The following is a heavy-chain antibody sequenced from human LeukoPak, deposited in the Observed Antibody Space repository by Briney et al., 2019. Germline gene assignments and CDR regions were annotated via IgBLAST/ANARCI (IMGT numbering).Heavy chain of an antibody. V-gene: IGHV1-18*01. CDR3: ARSQELLWFGELLYTLFDY. J-gene: IGHJ4*02. CDR2: ISAYNGNT. D-gene: IGHD3-10*01. CDR1: GYTFTSYG. Sequence: GASVKASCKASGYTFTSYGISWVRQAPGQGLEWMGWISAYNGNTNYAQKLQGRVTMTTDTSTSTAYMELRSLRSDDTAVYYCARSQELLWFGELLYTLFDYWGQGTLVTVSS.